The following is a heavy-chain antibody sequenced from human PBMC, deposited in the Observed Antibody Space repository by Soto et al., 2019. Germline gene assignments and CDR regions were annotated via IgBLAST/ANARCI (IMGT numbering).Heavy chain of an antibody. D-gene: IGHD2-2*01. CDR3: ARAALGPATSYYYYGMDV. CDR1: GGSISSYY. J-gene: IGHJ6*02. Sequence: PSETLSLTCTVSGGSISSYYWSWIRQPPGKGLEWIGYIYYSGSTNYNPSLKSRVTISVDTSKNQFSLKLSSVTAADTAVYYCARAALGPATSYYYYGMDVWGQGTTVTVSS. V-gene: IGHV4-59*01. CDR2: IYYSGST.